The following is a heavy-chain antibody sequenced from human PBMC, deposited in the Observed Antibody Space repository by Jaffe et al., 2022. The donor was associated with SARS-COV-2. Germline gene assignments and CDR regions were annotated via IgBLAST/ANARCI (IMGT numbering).Heavy chain of an antibody. CDR2: INHSGST. CDR3: ARFSAALPLYGSGSYYNAVRYYYGMDV. CDR1: GGSFSGYY. D-gene: IGHD3-10*01. Sequence: QVQLQQWGAGLLKPSETLSLTCAVYGGSFSGYYWSWIRQPPGKGLEWIGEINHSGSTNYNPSLKSRVTISVDTSKNQFSLKLSSVTAADTAVYYCARFSAALPLYGSGSYYNAVRYYYGMDVWGQGTTVTVSS. J-gene: IGHJ6*02. V-gene: IGHV4-34*01.